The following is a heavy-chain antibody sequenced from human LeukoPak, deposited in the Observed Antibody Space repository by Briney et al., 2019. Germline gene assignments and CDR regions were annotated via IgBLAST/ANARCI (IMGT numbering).Heavy chain of an antibody. Sequence: GGSLRLSCVPSGFPFSSFAMTWVRQAPGKGLEWVSSISGSGGTTYYADSVKGRFTISRDNSKNTLYLQMNSLRAEDTAVYYCARGPSGYHNTGGQGTLVTVSS. D-gene: IGHD5-12*01. J-gene: IGHJ4*02. CDR2: ISGSGGTT. V-gene: IGHV3-23*01. CDR1: GFPFSSFA. CDR3: ARGPSGYHNT.